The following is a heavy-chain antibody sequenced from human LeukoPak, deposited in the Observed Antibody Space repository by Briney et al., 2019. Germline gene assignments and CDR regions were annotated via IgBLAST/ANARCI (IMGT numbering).Heavy chain of an antibody. CDR3: ARTIAGVAATSFYYYYYMDV. Sequence: SETPSLTCTVSGGSISSYYWSWIRQPPGKGLEWIGYIYYSGSTNYNPSLKSRVTISVDTSKNQFSLKLSSVTAADTAVYYCARTIAGVAATSFYYYYYMDVWGKGTTVTISS. CDR2: IYYSGST. CDR1: GGSISSYY. D-gene: IGHD2-15*01. V-gene: IGHV4-59*01. J-gene: IGHJ6*03.